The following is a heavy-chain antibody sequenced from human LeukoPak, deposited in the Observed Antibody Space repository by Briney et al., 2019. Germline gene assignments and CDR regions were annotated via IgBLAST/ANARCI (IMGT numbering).Heavy chain of an antibody. D-gene: IGHD2-2*01. V-gene: IGHV4-59*12. CDR3: ARGGSSTSCWFDP. CDR2: IYYSGST. J-gene: IGHJ5*02. CDR1: GGSISSYY. Sequence: SETLSLTCTVSGGSISSYYWSWIRQPPGKGLEWIGYIYYSGSTYYNPSLKSRVTISVDTSKNQFSLKLSSVTAADTAVYYCARGGSSTSCWFDPWGQGTLVTVSS.